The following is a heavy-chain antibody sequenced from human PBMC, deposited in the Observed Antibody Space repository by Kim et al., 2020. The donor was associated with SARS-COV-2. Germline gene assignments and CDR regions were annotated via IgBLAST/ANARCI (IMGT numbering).Heavy chain of an antibody. CDR3: ARAPNYVSGSPYYYYGMDV. CDR1: GGSISSYY. D-gene: IGHD3-10*01. CDR2: IYYSGST. Sequence: SETLSLTCTVSGGSISSYYWSWIRQPPGKGLEWIGYIYYSGSTNYNPSLKSRVTISVDTSKNQFSLKLSSVTAADTAVYYCARAPNYVSGSPYYYYGMDV. J-gene: IGHJ6*01. V-gene: IGHV4-59*01.